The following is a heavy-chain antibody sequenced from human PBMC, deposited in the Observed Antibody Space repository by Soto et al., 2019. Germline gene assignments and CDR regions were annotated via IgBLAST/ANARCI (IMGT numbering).Heavy chain of an antibody. Sequence: GASVKVACKTSGYTFISLAINWVRQATGQGLEWLGWMSPNSGNTAYAQKFRGRVTMTRDTSMRTVYMELSSLTSEDTAVYYCARGIEAGFDYWGQGTRVTVSS. CDR3: ARGIEAGFDY. V-gene: IGHV1-8*01. D-gene: IGHD6-13*01. CDR1: GYTFISLA. CDR2: MSPNSGNT. J-gene: IGHJ4*02.